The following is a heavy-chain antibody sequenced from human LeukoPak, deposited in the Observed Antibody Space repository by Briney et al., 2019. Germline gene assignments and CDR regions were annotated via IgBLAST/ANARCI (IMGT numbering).Heavy chain of an antibody. V-gene: IGHV1-18*01. CDR3: ARVPYYYDSSGPIGNRIDY. CDR2: ISAYNGNT. Sequence: GASVKVSRKASGYTFTSYGISWVRQAPGQGLEWMGWISAYNGNTNYAQKLQGRVTMTTDTSTSTAYMELRSLRSDDTAVYYCARVPYYYDSSGPIGNRIDYWGQGTLVTVSS. CDR1: GYTFTSYG. J-gene: IGHJ4*02. D-gene: IGHD3-22*01.